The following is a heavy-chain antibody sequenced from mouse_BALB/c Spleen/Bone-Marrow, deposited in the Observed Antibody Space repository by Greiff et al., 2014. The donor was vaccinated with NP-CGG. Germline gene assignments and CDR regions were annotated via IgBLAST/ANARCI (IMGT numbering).Heavy chain of an antibody. J-gene: IGHJ3*01. CDR3: ARHMIRGFAY. Sequence: EVQLVESGGGLVKPGGSLKLSCAASGFAFSSYDMPWVRQTPEKRLEWVAYISSGGGSTYYSDTVKGRFTTSRDNAKNTLYLEMSSLKSEDTAMYYCARHMIRGFAYWGQGTLVTVSA. CDR1: GFAFSSYD. D-gene: IGHD2-4*01. V-gene: IGHV5-12-1*01. CDR2: ISSGGGST.